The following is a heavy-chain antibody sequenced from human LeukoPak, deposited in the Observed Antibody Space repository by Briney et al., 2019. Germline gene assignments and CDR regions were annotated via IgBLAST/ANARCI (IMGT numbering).Heavy chain of an antibody. CDR2: IYSGGST. J-gene: IGHJ4*02. Sequence: GGSLRLSCAASGFTVSSNYMSWVRQAPGKGLEWVSVIYSGGSTYYADSVKGRFTISRDNSKNTLYLQMNSLRAEDTAVYYCANIEDTAMVPSFDYWGQGTLVTVSS. CDR1: GFTVSSNY. CDR3: ANIEDTAMVPSFDY. D-gene: IGHD5-18*01. V-gene: IGHV3-53*01.